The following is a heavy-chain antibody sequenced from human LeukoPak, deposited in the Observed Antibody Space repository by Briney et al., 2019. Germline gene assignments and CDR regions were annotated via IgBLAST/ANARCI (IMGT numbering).Heavy chain of an antibody. J-gene: IGHJ4*02. Sequence: PSETLSLTCTVSGGSISDYYWSWIRQPAGKGLEWIGRIYTSGSTNYNPSLKSRVTMSVDTSKNQFSLKLSSVTAADTAVYYCARDRHGMSVSDYFDYWGQGTLVTVSP. CDR3: ARDRHGMSVSDYFDY. V-gene: IGHV4-4*07. D-gene: IGHD6-19*01. CDR2: IYTSGST. CDR1: GGSISDYY.